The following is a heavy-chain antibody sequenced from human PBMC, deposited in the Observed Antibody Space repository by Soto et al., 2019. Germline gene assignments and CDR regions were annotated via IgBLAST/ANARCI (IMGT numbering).Heavy chain of an antibody. D-gene: IGHD3-10*01. CDR3: ARDRDWFDP. CDR2: IIPMLGIA. Sequence: QVQLVQSGAEVKKPGSSVKVSCKASGGTFSSDTISWVRQAPGQGLEWMGRIIPMLGIANYAQKFQGRVTITADKSPSTAYMGLSSLRSEDTAVYYCARDRDWFDPWGQGTLVTVSS. V-gene: IGHV1-69*08. CDR1: GGTFSSDT. J-gene: IGHJ5*02.